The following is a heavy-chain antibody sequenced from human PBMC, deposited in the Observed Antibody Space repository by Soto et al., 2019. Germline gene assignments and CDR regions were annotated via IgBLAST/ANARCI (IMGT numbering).Heavy chain of an antibody. Sequence: GASVKVSCKASGYTFTTYIIHWVRQAPGQRLEWMGRIHGGNGNTKYSQKFQDRVTVTRDTSASTVYMELSSLRSEDTAVYYCARLPRGVSSIPYYFDYWGQGTLVTV. CDR2: IHGGNGNT. CDR1: GYTFTTYI. J-gene: IGHJ4*02. V-gene: IGHV1-3*01. CDR3: ARLPRGVSSIPYYFDY. D-gene: IGHD3-10*01.